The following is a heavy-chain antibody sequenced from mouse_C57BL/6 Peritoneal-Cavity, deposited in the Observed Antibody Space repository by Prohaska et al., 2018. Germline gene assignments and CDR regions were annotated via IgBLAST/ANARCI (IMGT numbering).Heavy chain of an antibody. J-gene: IGHJ4*01. V-gene: IGHV1-58*01. D-gene: IGHD1-1*01. CDR3: ARDGATVVAKRDYAMDY. Sequence: TEYNEKFKGKATLTSDTSSSTAYMQLGSLTSEDSAIYFCARDGATVVAKRDYAMDYWGQGTSVTVSS. CDR2: T.